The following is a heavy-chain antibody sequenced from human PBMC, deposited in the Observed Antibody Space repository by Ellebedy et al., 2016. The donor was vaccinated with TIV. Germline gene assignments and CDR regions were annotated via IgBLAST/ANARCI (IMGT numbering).Heavy chain of an antibody. CDR1: GGSISSSSYY. D-gene: IGHD3-10*01. V-gene: IGHV4-39*01. Sequence: SETLFLTCTVSGGSISSSSYYWGWIRQSPGKGLEWIGSIYYSGSTYYNPSLKSRVTISVDTSKNQFSLKLSSVTAADTAVYYCARHDHYGSGSYYKGWRYYCGMDVWGQGTTVTVSS. CDR3: ARHDHYGSGSYYKGWRYYCGMDV. J-gene: IGHJ6*02. CDR2: IYYSGST.